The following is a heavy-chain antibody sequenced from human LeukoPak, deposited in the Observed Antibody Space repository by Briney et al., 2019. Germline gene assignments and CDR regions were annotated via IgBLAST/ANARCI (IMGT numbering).Heavy chain of an antibody. J-gene: IGHJ6*03. CDR1: GGTFSSYA. Sequence: SVKVSCKASGGTFSSYAISWVRQAPGQGLEWMGGIIPIFGTANYAQKFQGRVTITADKSTSTAYMELSSLRSEDMAVYYCARGIIAARPDYYYYYMDVWGKGTTVTVS. V-gene: IGHV1-69*06. CDR2: IIPIFGTA. D-gene: IGHD6-6*01. CDR3: ARGIIAARPDYYYYYMDV.